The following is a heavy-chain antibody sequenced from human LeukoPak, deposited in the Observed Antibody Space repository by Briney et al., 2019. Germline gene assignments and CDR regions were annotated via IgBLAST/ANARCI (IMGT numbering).Heavy chain of an antibody. J-gene: IGHJ4*02. V-gene: IGHV4-38-2*01. CDR3: ASDSSGWYLGGPFDY. CDR2: IYHSGST. Sequence: PGGSLRLSCAASGFTFSSYWMSWVRQAPGKGLEWVGSIYHSGSTYYNPSLKSRVTISVDTSKNQFSLKLSSVTAADTAVYYCASDSSGWYLGGPFDYWGQGTLVTVSS. D-gene: IGHD6-19*01. CDR1: GFTFSSYW.